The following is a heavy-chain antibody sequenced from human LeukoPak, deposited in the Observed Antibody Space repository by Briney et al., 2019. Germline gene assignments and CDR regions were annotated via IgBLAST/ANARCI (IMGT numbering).Heavy chain of an antibody. J-gene: IGHJ3*02. CDR3: ARPRTGAFDI. D-gene: IGHD3/OR15-3a*01. Sequence: ASVKVSCKASGGTFSSYAISWVRQAPGQRPEWMGWINVGNGNTKYAQKFQGRVTISRDTSARVVYLELNSLKFEDTSMYYCARPRTGAFDIWGQGTMVTVSS. CDR1: GGTFSSYA. CDR2: INVGNGNT. V-gene: IGHV1-3*01.